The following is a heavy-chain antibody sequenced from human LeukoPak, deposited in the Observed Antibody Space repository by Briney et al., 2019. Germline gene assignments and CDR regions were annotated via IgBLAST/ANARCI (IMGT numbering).Heavy chain of an antibody. D-gene: IGHD3-22*01. CDR3: ARVSQYYDSSGYPTDAFDI. Sequence: GGSLRLSCAASGFTFSSYSMNWVRQAPGKGLEWVSSISSSSSYIYYADSVKGRFTISRDNAKNSLYLQMNSLRAEDTAVYYCARVSQYYDSSGYPTDAFDIWGQGTMVTVSP. CDR1: GFTFSSYS. J-gene: IGHJ3*02. V-gene: IGHV3-21*01. CDR2: ISSSSSYI.